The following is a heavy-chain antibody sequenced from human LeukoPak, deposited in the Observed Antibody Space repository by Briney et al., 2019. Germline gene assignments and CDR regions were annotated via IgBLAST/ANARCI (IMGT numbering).Heavy chain of an antibody. CDR2: ISSSSSYT. CDR1: GFTFSDYY. CDR3: AREGGYGSGRGWFDP. D-gene: IGHD3-10*01. Sequence: GGSLRLSCAASGFTFSDYYMTWIRPAPGKGLEWVSYISSSSSYTEYADSVKGRFPISRDNAKNSVYLQMNSLRADDTAVYYCAREGGYGSGRGWFDPWGQGTLVTVSS. V-gene: IGHV3-11*05. J-gene: IGHJ5*02.